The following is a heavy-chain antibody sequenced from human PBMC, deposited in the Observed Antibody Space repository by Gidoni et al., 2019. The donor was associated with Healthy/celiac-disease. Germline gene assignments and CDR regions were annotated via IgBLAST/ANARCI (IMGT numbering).Heavy chain of an antibody. CDR3: ARDYYDSSGYYLPAFDI. CDR1: GFTFSSYW. V-gene: IGHV3-74*01. Sequence: EVQLVESGGGLVQPGGSLRLSCAASGFTFSSYWMHWVRQAPGKGLVWVSRINSDGSSTSYADSVKGRFTISRDNAKNTLYLQMNSLRAEDTAVYYCARDYYDSSGYYLPAFDIWGQGTMVTVSS. D-gene: IGHD3-22*01. CDR2: INSDGSST. J-gene: IGHJ3*02.